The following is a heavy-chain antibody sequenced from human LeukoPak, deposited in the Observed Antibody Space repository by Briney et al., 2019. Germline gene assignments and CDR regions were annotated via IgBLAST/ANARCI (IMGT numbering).Heavy chain of an antibody. CDR2: IYYSGST. Sequence: KPSETLSLTCSVSGGSMSSCYWSWIRQPPGKGLEWIGYIYYSGSTNYNPSLKSRVTISVDTSKNQFSLNLSSVTAADTAVYYCARGLTIYDILTAYYAFPYFDYWGQGTLVTVSS. J-gene: IGHJ4*02. CDR1: GGSMSSCY. V-gene: IGHV4-59*01. CDR3: ARGLTIYDILTAYYAFPYFDY. D-gene: IGHD3-9*01.